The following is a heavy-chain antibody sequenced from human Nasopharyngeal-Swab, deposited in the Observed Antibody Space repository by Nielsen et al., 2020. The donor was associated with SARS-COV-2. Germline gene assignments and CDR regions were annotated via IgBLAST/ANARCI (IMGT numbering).Heavy chain of an antibody. CDR3: AKGFDP. CDR1: GGSISSYS. V-gene: IGHV4-59*13. CDR2: IYYSVST. J-gene: IGHJ5*02. Sequence: SESLSLTCTVSGGSISSYSWSWIRQPPGKGREWIGYIYYSVSTNYNPSLKSRVSISVDTSKNQFSLKLSSVTAADADVYYCAKGFDPWGQGTLVTVSS.